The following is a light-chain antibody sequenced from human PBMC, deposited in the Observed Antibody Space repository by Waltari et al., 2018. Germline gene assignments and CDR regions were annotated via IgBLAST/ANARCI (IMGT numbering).Light chain of an antibody. CDR2: GAS. J-gene: IGKJ1*01. V-gene: IGKV3-20*01. Sequence: EDVLPQSPRTPPSSPGERATLACRASQSVGTSLAWYQQKPGQAPRLLIYGASRRATGIPDRFSGSGSGTDFSLTISRLEPEDFAVYYCQHYVRLPATFGQGTKVEI. CDR3: QHYVRLPAT. CDR1: QSVGTS.